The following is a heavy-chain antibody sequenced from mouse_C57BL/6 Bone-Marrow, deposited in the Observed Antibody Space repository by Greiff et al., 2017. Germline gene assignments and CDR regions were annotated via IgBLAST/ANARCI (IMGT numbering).Heavy chain of an antibody. D-gene: IGHD1-1*01. Sequence: QVQLQQSGAELARPGASVKLSCKASGYTFTSYGISWVKQRTGQGLEWIGEIYPRSGNTYYNEKFKGKATLTADKSSSTAYMELRSLTSEDSAVYFCAREGVYYYGSSWAMDYWGQGTSVTVSS. CDR2: IYPRSGNT. J-gene: IGHJ4*01. V-gene: IGHV1-81*01. CDR1: GYTFTSYG. CDR3: AREGVYYYGSSWAMDY.